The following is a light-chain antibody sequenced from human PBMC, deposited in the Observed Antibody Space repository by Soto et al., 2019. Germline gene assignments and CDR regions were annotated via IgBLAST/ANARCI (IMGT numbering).Light chain of an antibody. CDR2: AAS. CDR1: QSIGTY. J-gene: IGKJ1*01. V-gene: IGKV1-39*01. Sequence: DIQMTQSPSSLSASVGDRVTITCRASQSIGTYLHWYQQKPGKAHKLLIYAASNLQSGVPSRFSGSGSGTDFTLTMNSLQPEDFATYYCQQGYSAPWTFGQGTKVEIK. CDR3: QQGYSAPWT.